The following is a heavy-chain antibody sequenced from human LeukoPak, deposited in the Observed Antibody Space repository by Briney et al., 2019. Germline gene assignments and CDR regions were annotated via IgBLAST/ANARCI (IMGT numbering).Heavy chain of an antibody. V-gene: IGHV3-23*01. CDR2: ISSSGEFT. CDR1: GFTFHNFA. CDR3: VKDPPNYYESNGDYYKRDGDF. J-gene: IGHJ4*02. Sequence: GGSLRLSCAASGFTFHNFAMSWVRQAPGKGLELVSSISSSGEFTFYADSVKGRFTIFRDNSRYTLYLQMNSLRAEDAAMYYCVKDPPNYYESNGDYYKRDGDFWGQGTLVTVSA. D-gene: IGHD3-22*01.